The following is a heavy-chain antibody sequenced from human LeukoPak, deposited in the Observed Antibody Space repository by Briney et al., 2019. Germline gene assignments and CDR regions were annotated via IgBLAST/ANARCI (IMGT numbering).Heavy chain of an antibody. CDR2: IGTAGDT. D-gene: IGHD1-1*01. J-gene: IGHJ4*02. CDR3: ARVAKERVVGVDYFDY. CDR1: GFTFSDYD. Sequence: PGGSLRLSCAASGFTFSDYDMHWVRQATGKGLEWVSAIGTAGDTYYTGSVKGRFTISRENAKNSLYLQMNSLRAGDTAVYYCARVAKERVVGVDYFDYWGQGTLVTVSS. V-gene: IGHV3-13*01.